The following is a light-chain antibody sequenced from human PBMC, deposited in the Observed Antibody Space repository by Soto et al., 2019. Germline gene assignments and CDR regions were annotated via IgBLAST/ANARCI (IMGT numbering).Light chain of an antibody. J-gene: IGLJ3*02. CDR3: AACHDSLNGWV. Sequence: QSVLTQPPSASGTPGQRVTNSCSGRSSNIGSNTVNWYQQLPGTAPKLLIYSNNQRPSGVPDRFSGSKSGTSASLAISGLQSEDEADYYCAACHDSLNGWVFGGGTQLTVL. V-gene: IGLV1-44*01. CDR2: SNN. CDR1: SSNIGSNT.